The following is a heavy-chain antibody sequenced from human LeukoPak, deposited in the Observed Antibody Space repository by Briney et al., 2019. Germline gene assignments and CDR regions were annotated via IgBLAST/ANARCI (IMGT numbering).Heavy chain of an antibody. CDR3: ARLRDSTGYHFDY. J-gene: IGHJ4*02. D-gene: IGHD3-22*01. V-gene: IGHV4-59*01. CDR1: GGSINGYY. Sequence: NPPETRSLTCTVSGGSINGYYRSWIRQPPGKGLEWIGDIYYSGSTNYNPSLKSRVIMSVDTSKKQLFPNLRSVTAADTAVYYCARLRDSTGYHFDYWGQGTLVTVSS. CDR2: IYYSGST.